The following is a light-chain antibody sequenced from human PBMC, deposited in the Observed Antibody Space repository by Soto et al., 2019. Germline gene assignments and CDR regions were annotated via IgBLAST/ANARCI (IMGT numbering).Light chain of an antibody. CDR1: QDIGNF. CDR3: LQTSTFPRT. J-gene: IGKJ1*01. Sequence: IQMTQSPSYVSASVGDRFTXXCRASQDIGNFLAWYQQTPGKAPRLXIHGASSLSREIPSRFSGGGTGTHFTLTISGLQPEDLATYFCLQTSTFPRTFGQGTKVDIK. V-gene: IGKV1-12*01. CDR2: GAS.